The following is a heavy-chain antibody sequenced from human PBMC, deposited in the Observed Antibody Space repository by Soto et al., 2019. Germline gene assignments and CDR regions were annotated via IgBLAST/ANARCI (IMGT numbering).Heavy chain of an antibody. V-gene: IGHV4-34*01. CDR3: ARGVLVTVYATFDY. J-gene: IGHJ4*02. CDR1: GGSFSGYY. Sequence: QVQLQQWGAGLLKPSETLSLTCAVSGGSFSGYYWTWIRQSPGKGLEWIGEIIHSGSTNYNPSLKSRVTISVDTSKNQFSLKLSSVTAADTAVYYCARGVLVTVYATFDYWGQGTLVTVSS. CDR2: IIHSGST. D-gene: IGHD2-8*01.